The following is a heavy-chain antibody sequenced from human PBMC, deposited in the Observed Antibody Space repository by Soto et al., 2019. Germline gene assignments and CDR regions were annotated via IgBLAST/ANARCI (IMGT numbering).Heavy chain of an antibody. CDR1: GGTFSSYA. D-gene: IGHD3-22*01. V-gene: IGHV1-69*06. Sequence: QVQLVQSGAEVKKPGSSVKVSCKASGGTFSSYAISWVRQAPGQGLEWMGGIIPIFGTANYAQKFQGRFTITADKSSSTAYMELSSLRSEDTAVYYCARDPYYYDSSGYYRLYYYYGMDFWGQGTTVTVSS. J-gene: IGHJ6*02. CDR2: IIPIFGTA. CDR3: ARDPYYYDSSGYYRLYYYYGMDF.